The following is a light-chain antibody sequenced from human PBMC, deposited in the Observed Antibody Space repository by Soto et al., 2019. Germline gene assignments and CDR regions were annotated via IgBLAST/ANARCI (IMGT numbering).Light chain of an antibody. CDR1: QSVRSN. CDR2: GAF. J-gene: IGKJ1*01. CDR3: QQYNDWPLT. V-gene: IGKV3-15*01. Sequence: ELVMTQSPVTLSVSPGERATLSCRASQSVRSNLAWYQQKTGQAPSLLIYGAFTRATGIPARFSGTGSGTEFTLTISSLQSEDFALYYCQQYNDWPLTFGQGTKVDIK.